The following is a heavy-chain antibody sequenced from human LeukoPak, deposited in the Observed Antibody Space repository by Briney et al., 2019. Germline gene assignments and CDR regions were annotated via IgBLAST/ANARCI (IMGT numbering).Heavy chain of an antibody. CDR2: IYSGGST. D-gene: IGHD4-17*01. V-gene: IGHV3-66*02. Sequence: GGSLRLSCAASGFTVSSNYMSWVRQAPGKGLEWVSVIYSGGSTYYADYVKGRFTISRDNSKNTLYLQINSLRAEDTAVYYCARDPGYGDYESFDYWGQGTLVTVSS. J-gene: IGHJ4*02. CDR3: ARDPGYGDYESFDY. CDR1: GFTVSSNY.